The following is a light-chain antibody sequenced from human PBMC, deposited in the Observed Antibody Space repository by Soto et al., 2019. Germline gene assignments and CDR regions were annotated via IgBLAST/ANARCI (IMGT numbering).Light chain of an antibody. Sequence: QSVLTQPPSASGTPGQRVTISCSGSSSTIGSNTVNWYQQLPGAAPKLLIYSNNQRRSGVPDRFSGSKSGTSASLAISGLQVEDEADYYCAACDDSLNGWVFGGGTKLTVL. CDR1: SSTIGSNT. CDR3: AACDDSLNGWV. V-gene: IGLV1-44*01. J-gene: IGLJ3*02. CDR2: SNN.